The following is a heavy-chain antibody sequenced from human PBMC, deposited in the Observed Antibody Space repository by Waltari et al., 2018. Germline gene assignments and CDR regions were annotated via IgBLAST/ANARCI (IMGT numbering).Heavy chain of an antibody. V-gene: IGHV3-9*01. CDR2: ISWNRGSI. CDR1: GFTFDDYA. CDR3: ARGNFWFDP. J-gene: IGHJ5*02. D-gene: IGHD1-7*01. Sequence: EVQLVESGGGLVQPGRSLRLSCAASGFTFDDYAMHWVRQAPGKGLEWVSGISWNRGSIGYADSVKGRFTSSRDNSNNTLYLQMNSLRAEDTAVYYCARGNFWFDPWGQGTLVTVSS.